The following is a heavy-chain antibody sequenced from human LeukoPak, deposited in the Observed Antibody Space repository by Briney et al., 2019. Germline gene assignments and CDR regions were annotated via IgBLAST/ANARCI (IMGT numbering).Heavy chain of an antibody. CDR2: ITPIFGTA. CDR1: GGTFSSYA. D-gene: IGHD3-3*01. Sequence: GASVKVSCKASGGTFSSYAISWVRQAPGQGLEWMGRITPIFGTANYAQKFQGRVTITTDESTSTAYMELSSLRSEDTAVYYCAVGSYYDFWSGYSLDPWGQGTLVTVSS. CDR3: AVGSYYDFWSGYSLDP. J-gene: IGHJ5*02. V-gene: IGHV1-69*05.